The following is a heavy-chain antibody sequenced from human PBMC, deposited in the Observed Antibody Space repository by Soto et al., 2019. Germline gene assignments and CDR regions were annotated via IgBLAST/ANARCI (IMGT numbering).Heavy chain of an antibody. J-gene: IGHJ4*02. CDR2: MYTTGSI. V-gene: IGHV4-4*07. CDR1: GGSISDYY. D-gene: IGHD5-18*01. Sequence: QVQVQVPGPGLVRPSETLSLNCTVSGGSISDYYWSWIRQPAGKGLEWIGRMYTTGSIAYNPSLKSRVTMSLDTSKNQFSLNLTPLTAADTAVYYCARDPGTGLGLRWGQGTLVTVSS. CDR3: ARDPGTGLGLR.